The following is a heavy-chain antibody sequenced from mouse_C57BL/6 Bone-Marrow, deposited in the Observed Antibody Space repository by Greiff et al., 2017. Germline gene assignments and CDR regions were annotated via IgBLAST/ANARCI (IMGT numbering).Heavy chain of an antibody. CDR2: ISGGGGNT. J-gene: IGHJ2*01. Sequence: EVMLVESGGVLVKPGGSLKLSCAASGFTFSSYTMSWVRQTPEKRLEWVATISGGGGNTYYPDSVKGRFTISRDNAKNTLYLQMSSLRSEDTALYYCARRGYQDYWGQGTTLTVAS. CDR3: ARRGYQDY. V-gene: IGHV5-9*01. D-gene: IGHD3-1*01. CDR1: GFTFSSYT.